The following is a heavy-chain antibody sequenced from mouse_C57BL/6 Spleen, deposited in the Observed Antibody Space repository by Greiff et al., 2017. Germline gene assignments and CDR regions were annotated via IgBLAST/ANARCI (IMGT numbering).Heavy chain of an antibody. CDR2: IDPSDSYT. V-gene: IGHV1-50*01. CDR1: GYTFTSYW. CDR3: ARSPTVVATDWYFDV. Sequence: QVQLQQPGAELVKPGASVKLSCKASGYTFTSYWMQWVKQRPGQGLEWIGEIDPSDSYTNYNQKFKGKATLTVDTSSSTAYMQLSSLTSEDSAVYYCARSPTVVATDWYFDVWGTGTTVTVSS. D-gene: IGHD1-1*01. J-gene: IGHJ1*03.